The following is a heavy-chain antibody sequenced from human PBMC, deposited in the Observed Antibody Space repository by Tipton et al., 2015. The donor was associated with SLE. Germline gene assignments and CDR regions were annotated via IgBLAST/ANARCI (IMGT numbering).Heavy chain of an antibody. D-gene: IGHD3-16*01. Sequence: TLSLTCTVSGGSMTSNYWSWIRQPPGNGLEWIGYIFAGGSTNYSPSLRSRVSISADASKNHFSLKLSSVTAADTAVSYCARVSMISDFFDYWGRGTPVTVSS. CDR1: GGSMTSNY. V-gene: IGHV4-59*01. CDR3: ARVSMISDFFDY. J-gene: IGHJ4*02. CDR2: IFAGGST.